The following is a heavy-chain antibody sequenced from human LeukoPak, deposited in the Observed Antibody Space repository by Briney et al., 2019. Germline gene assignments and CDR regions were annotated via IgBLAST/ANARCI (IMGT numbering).Heavy chain of an antibody. J-gene: IGHJ4*02. CDR3: ARGDSSGYPVKD. CDR2: IYSGGST. D-gene: IGHD3-22*01. V-gene: IGHV3-53*01. CDR1: GFTVSSNY. Sequence: PAGGSLRLSCAASGFTVSSNYMSWVRQAPGKGLECVSVIYSGGSTYYADSVKGRFTISRDNSKNTLYLQMNSLRAEDTAVYYCARGDSSGYPVKDWGQGTLVTVS.